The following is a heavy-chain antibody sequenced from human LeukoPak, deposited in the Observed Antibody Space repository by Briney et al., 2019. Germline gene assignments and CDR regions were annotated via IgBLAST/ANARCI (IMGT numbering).Heavy chain of an antibody. CDR3: AKDRVVTAIFDY. CDR1: GFTFSSYR. CDR2: IKQDGSEK. Sequence: GGSLRLSCAASGFTFSSYRMRWVRQAPGKGLEWVANIKQDGSEKYYVDSVKGRFTISRDNSKNTLYLQMNSLRAEDTAVYYCAKDRVVTAIFDYWGQGTLVTVSS. V-gene: IGHV3-7*01. J-gene: IGHJ4*02. D-gene: IGHD2-21*02.